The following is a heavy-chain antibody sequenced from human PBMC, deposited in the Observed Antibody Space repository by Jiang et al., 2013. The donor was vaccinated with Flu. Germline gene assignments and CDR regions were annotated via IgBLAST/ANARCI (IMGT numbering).Heavy chain of an antibody. J-gene: IGHJ4*02. CDR1: GFTFSSYA. CDR2: ISGSGGST. Sequence: VQLLESGGGLVQPGGSLRLSCAASGFTFSSYAMSWVRQAPGKGLEWVSAISGSGGSTYYADSVKGRFTISRDNSKNTLYLQMNSLRAEDTAVYYCAKDEGFWSGSSFGNFDYWGQGTLVTVSS. D-gene: IGHD3-3*01. V-gene: IGHV3-23*01. CDR3: AKDEGFWSGSSFGNFDY.